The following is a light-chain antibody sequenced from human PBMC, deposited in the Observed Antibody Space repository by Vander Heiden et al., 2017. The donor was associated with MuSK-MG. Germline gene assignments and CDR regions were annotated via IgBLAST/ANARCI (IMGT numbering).Light chain of an antibody. CDR3: QQLKSYPRT. J-gene: IGKJ1*01. CDR2: AAS. V-gene: IGKV1-9*01. CDR1: QGISSY. Sequence: DIQLTQSPSFLSASVGDRVTITCRASQGISSYLAWYQQKPGKAPKLLIYAASTLQSGVPSRFSGSGSGTEFTLTISSLQPEDFATYYCQQLKSYPRTFGQGTKVELK.